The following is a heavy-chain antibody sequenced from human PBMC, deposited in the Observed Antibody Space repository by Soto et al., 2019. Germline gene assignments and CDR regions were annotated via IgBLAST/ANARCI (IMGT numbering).Heavy chain of an antibody. CDR2: INPNSGGT. CDR3: ARGRPRYCSSTSCYPAGMDV. J-gene: IGHJ6*02. CDR1: GYTFTGCH. V-gene: IGHV1-2*04. D-gene: IGHD2-2*01. Sequence: ASVPVSCRPAGYTFTGCHLPWVRQAAGKGRAGLGWINPNSGGTNYAQKFQGWGTMTRDTSISTPYMELSRLRSDDTAVYYCARGRPRYCSSTSCYPAGMDVWGQGA.